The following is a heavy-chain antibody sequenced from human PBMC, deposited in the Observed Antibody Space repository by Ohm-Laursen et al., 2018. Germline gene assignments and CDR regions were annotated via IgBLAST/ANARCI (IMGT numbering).Heavy chain of an antibody. CDR3: ARDPRGGDREFDY. CDR2: ISAYNGNT. D-gene: IGHD2-21*02. J-gene: IGHJ4*02. Sequence: ASVKVSCKASGYTFTGYYMHWVRQAPGQGLEWMGWISAYNGNTNYAQKLQGRVTMTTDTSTSTAYMELRSLRSDDTAVYYCARDPRGGDREFDYWGQGTLVTVSS. V-gene: IGHV1-18*04. CDR1: GYTFTGYY.